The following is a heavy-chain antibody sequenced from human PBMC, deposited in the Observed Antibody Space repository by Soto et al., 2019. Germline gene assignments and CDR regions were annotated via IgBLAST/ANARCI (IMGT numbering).Heavy chain of an antibody. V-gene: IGHV4-31*03. D-gene: IGHD5-18*01. CDR3: ARDHGYSYGYYFDY. CDR2: IYYSGST. J-gene: IGHJ4*02. CDR1: GGSSISGGYC. Sequence: TLPLTCTVSGGSSISGGYCWSWIRKHPGKGLEWIGYIYYSGSTYYNPSLKSRVTISVDTSKNQFSLKLSSVTAADTAVYYCARDHGYSYGYYFDYWGQGTLVTVS.